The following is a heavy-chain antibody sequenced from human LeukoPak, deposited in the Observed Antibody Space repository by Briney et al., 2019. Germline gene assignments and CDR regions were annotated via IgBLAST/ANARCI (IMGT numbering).Heavy chain of an antibody. Sequence: GGSLRLSCAASGFTFSSYAMSWVRQAPGKGLEWVSAISGSGGSTYYADSVKGRFTISRDNSKNTLYLQMNGLRAEDTAVYYCAKVSRYFDWLLPFDYWGQGTPVTVSS. J-gene: IGHJ4*02. V-gene: IGHV3-23*01. CDR2: ISGSGGST. CDR1: GFTFSSYA. CDR3: AKVSRYFDWLLPFDY. D-gene: IGHD3-9*01.